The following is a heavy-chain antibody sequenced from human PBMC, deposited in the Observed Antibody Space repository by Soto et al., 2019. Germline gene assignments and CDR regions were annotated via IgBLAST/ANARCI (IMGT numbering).Heavy chain of an antibody. J-gene: IGHJ4*02. Sequence: ASAKVSCKASGSTFTSSAVQWVRQARGQRLEWIGWIVVGSGNTNYAQKFQERVTITRDMSTSTAYMELSSLRSEDTAVYYCAAALDTAMVTKDYWGQGTLVTVSS. D-gene: IGHD5-18*01. CDR1: GSTFTSSA. CDR3: AAALDTAMVTKDY. V-gene: IGHV1-58*01. CDR2: IVVGSGNT.